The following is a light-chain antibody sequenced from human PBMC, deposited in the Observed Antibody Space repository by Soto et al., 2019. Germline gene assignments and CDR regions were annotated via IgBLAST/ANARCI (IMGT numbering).Light chain of an antibody. J-gene: IGKJ3*01. CDR1: QSVSSY. CDR2: DAS. V-gene: IGKV3-11*01. CDR3: QQRSNWPPGFT. Sequence: EIVLTQSPATLSLSPGERATLSCRASQSVSSYLAWYQQKTGQAPRLLIYDASNRATGIPARFSGSGSGTEFTLTISRLEPEDFAVYYCQQRSNWPPGFTFGPGTKVDIK.